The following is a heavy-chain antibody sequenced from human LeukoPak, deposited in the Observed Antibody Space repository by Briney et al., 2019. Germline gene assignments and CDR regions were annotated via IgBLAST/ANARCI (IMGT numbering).Heavy chain of an antibody. CDR3: ARDLYFYGSPTGFDY. D-gene: IGHD3-10*01. J-gene: IGHJ4*02. CDR1: GDSVSSNSAA. CDR2: TYYRSKWYN. V-gene: IGHV6-1*01. Sequence: SQTLSLTCAISGDSVSSNSAAWNWIRQSPSRGLEWLGRTYYRSKWYNDYAVSVKSRITINPDTSKNQFFLQLKSVTPEDTAVYYCARDLYFYGSPTGFDYWGQGTLVTVSS.